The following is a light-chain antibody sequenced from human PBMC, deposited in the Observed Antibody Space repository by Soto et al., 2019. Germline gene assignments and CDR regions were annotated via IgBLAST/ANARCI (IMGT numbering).Light chain of an antibody. J-gene: IGLJ1*01. CDR3: AAWDDGLNGYV. CDR1: SSNIGSNT. CDR2: GNN. V-gene: IGLV1-44*01. Sequence: QSVLTQSPSASGTPGQRVTISCSGRSSNIGSNTVNWYQQLPGTAPKLLIYGNNQRPSGVPDRFSGSKSGTSASLAISGLQSGDEADYYCAAWDDGLNGYVFATGTK.